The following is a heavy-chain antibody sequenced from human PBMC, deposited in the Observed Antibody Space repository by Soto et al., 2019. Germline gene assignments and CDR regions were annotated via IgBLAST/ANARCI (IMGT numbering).Heavy chain of an antibody. V-gene: IGHV1-18*04. D-gene: IGHD6-19*01. CDR2: ISAYNGNT. J-gene: IGHJ4*02. CDR1: GYTFTSYG. Sequence: ASVKVSCKASGYTFTSYGISWVRQAPGQGLEWMGWISAYNGNTNYAQKLQGRVTMTTDTSTSTAYMELRSLRSDDTAVYYCARVTNRGGQWLVPDPGDYWGQGTLVTVSS. CDR3: ARVTNRGGQWLVPDPGDY.